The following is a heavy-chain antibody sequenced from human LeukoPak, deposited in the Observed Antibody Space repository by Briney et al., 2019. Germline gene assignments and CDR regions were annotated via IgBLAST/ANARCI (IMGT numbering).Heavy chain of an antibody. CDR2: ISSSSSYI. CDR1: GFSVSAHY. D-gene: IGHD3-16*02. J-gene: IGHJ4*02. V-gene: IGHV3-21*04. CDR3: AKDAIGQYRPYYFDC. Sequence: GGSLRLSCAAPGFSVSAHYMSWVRQAPGKGLEWVSSISSSSSYIYYADYVKGRFTVSRDNFKNTLNLQLNSLRAEDTAVYYCAKDAIGQYRPYYFDCWGQGTLVTFSS.